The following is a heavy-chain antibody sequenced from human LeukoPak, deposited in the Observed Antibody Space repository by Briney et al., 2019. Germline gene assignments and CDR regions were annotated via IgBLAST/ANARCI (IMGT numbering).Heavy chain of an antibody. CDR1: GFTFSSYA. V-gene: IGHV3-23*01. Sequence: GGSLRLSCAASGFTFSSYAMSWVRQAPGKGLEWVSGISGSSGSTLYADSVKGRFTISRDNSKNTLYLQMNSLRAEDTAVYYCAKDQYGGNPQYYFDYWGQGTLVTVSS. CDR3: AKDQYGGNPQYYFDY. CDR2: ISGSSGST. J-gene: IGHJ4*02. D-gene: IGHD4-23*01.